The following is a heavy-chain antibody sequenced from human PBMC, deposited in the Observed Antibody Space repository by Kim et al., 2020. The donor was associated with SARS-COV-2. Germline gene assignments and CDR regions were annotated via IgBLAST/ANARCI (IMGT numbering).Heavy chain of an antibody. CDR3: ARTQDGDMDF. Sequence: ASVKVSCKASGYTFTSYYMHWVRQAPGQGLEWMGIINPTDGFTVYAKKLQGRVTVTRDTSTNTVYMELGSLTSEDTAVYYCARTQDGDMDFWGQGTLVIVSS. CDR1: GYTFTSYY. V-gene: IGHV1-46*01. CDR2: INPTDGFT. D-gene: IGHD7-27*01. J-gene: IGHJ4*02.